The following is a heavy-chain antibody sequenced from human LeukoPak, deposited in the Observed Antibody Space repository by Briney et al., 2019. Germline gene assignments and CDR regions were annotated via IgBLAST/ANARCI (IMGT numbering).Heavy chain of an antibody. CDR2: IIPIFGTA. Sequence: SVKVSCKASGYTFTSYAMNWVRQAPGQGLEWMGGIIPIFGTANYAQKFQGRVTITADESTSTAYMELSSLRSEDTAVYYCARDQVVVAATRGWFDPWGQGTLVTVSS. D-gene: IGHD2-15*01. J-gene: IGHJ5*02. CDR3: ARDQVVVAATRGWFDP. CDR1: GYTFTSYA. V-gene: IGHV1-69*13.